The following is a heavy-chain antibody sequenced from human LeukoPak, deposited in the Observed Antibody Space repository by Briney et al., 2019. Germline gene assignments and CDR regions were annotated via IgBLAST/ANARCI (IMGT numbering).Heavy chain of an antibody. D-gene: IGHD1-26*01. CDR3: VRDMSGKYSFDY. Sequence: PGGSLRLSCAASGFTFSSHWMHWVRQAPGKGLVCVARIKSDGTYRDYGDSVRGRFTISRDNAKDTLYLQMNSLRAEDTAVYYCVRDMSGKYSFDYWGQGTLVIVST. V-gene: IGHV3-74*01. J-gene: IGHJ4*02. CDR2: IKSDGTYR. CDR1: GFTFSSHW.